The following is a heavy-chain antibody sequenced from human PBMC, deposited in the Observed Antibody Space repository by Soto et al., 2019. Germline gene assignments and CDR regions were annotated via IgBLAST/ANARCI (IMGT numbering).Heavy chain of an antibody. J-gene: IGHJ6*02. CDR2: IKQDGSEK. CDR3: ARDPSIVLVPAATYYYYYSGMDV. V-gene: IGHV3-7*01. Sequence: AASGFTFSSYWMSWVRQAPGKGLEWVANIKQDGSEKYYVDSVKGRFTISRDNAKNSLYLQMNSLRAEDTAVYYCARDPSIVLVPAATYYYYYSGMDVWGQGTTVTVSS. D-gene: IGHD2-2*01. CDR1: GFTFSSYW.